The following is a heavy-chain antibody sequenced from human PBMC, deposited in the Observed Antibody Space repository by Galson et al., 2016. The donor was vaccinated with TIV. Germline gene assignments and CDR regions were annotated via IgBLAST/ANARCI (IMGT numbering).Heavy chain of an antibody. CDR3: ARVHWDIVVVPGANPNNWSDP. Sequence: SLRLSCAASGFTFNNYWMSWVRQAPGKGLEWVANIKQDGGEKDYVDSVKGRFTISRDNAKNSLYLQMSSLRAEDTAVYYCARVHWDIVVVPGANPNNWSDPWGQGTLVGVSS. CDR2: IKQDGGEK. J-gene: IGHJ5*02. D-gene: IGHD2-2*01. V-gene: IGHV3-7*01. CDR1: GFTFNNYW.